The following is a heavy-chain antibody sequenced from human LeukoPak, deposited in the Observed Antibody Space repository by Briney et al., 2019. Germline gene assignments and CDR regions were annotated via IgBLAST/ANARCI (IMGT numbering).Heavy chain of an antibody. J-gene: IGHJ3*02. CDR2: MNPNSGNT. V-gene: IGHV1-8*01. D-gene: IGHD3-3*01. CDR1: GYTFTSYD. Sequence: ASVKVSCKASGYTFTSYDINWVRQATGQGLEWMGWMNPNSGNTGYAQKFQGGVTMTRNTSISTAYMELSSLRSEDTAVYYCARDFHTIFGVVTLSLAFDIWGQGTMVTVSS. CDR3: ARDFHTIFGVVTLSLAFDI.